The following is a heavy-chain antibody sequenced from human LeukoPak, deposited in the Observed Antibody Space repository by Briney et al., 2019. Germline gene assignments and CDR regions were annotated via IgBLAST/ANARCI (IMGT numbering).Heavy chain of an antibody. Sequence: ASVKVSCKASGYTFTSYDINWVRQATGQGLEWMGWINPNSGGTNYAQKFQGRVTMTRDTSISTAYMELSRLRSDDTAVYYCARALGRIAAAGTRFDPWGQGTLVTVSS. J-gene: IGHJ5*02. CDR1: GYTFTSYD. V-gene: IGHV1-2*02. D-gene: IGHD6-13*01. CDR3: ARALGRIAAAGTRFDP. CDR2: INPNSGGT.